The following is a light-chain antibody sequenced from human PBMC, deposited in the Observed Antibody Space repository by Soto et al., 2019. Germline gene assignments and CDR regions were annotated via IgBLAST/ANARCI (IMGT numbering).Light chain of an antibody. V-gene: IGLV2-8*01. J-gene: IGLJ1*01. Sequence: QSALTQPPSASGSPGQSVTISCSGSSSDVGGYNYVSWYQQHPGKAPKLMISEVTKRPSGVPDRFSGSKSGNTASLTVSGLQAEDEADYYCSSYAGSNNFVFGTGTKVTAL. CDR1: SSDVGGYNY. CDR2: EVT. CDR3: SSYAGSNNFV.